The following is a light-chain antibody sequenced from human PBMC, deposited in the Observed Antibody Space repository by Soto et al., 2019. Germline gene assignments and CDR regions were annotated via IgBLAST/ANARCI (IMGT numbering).Light chain of an antibody. Sequence: EIVMTQSPGTLSVSPGERATLSCRASQSVGSHLAWYQQRPGQAPRLLIYGALYRATGIPARFSGSGSGTDFTLTISSLQSEDFAVYYCQQYDNWPPFTFGPGTKVDIK. CDR1: QSVGSH. CDR2: GAL. CDR3: QQYDNWPPFT. J-gene: IGKJ3*01. V-gene: IGKV3-15*01.